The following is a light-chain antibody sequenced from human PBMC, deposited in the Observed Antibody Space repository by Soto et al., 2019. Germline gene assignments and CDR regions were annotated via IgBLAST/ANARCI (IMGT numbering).Light chain of an antibody. V-gene: IGKV3-15*01. J-gene: IGKJ2*01. CDR3: QQYNNWPPQT. CDR2: GAS. Sequence: EIVMTQSPATLSVSPGERATLSCRASQSVSSNLAWYQQKPGQAPRLLIYGASTRATGIPARFSGSGSGTEFTLTISSLQSEDFAGYCCQQYNNWPPQTFDQGTKLEIK. CDR1: QSVSSN.